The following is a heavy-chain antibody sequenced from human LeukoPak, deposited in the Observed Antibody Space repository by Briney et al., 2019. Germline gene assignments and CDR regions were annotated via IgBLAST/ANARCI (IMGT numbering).Heavy chain of an antibody. D-gene: IGHD3-10*02. Sequence: GLLRPSCAPSGFTFSSYEMNWVRQAPGKGLEWVSYISSSGSTIYYAGSVKGRFTISRGNAKNSLYLQMNSLRAEDTAVYYCAELGITMIGGVWGKGTTVTISS. V-gene: IGHV3-48*03. CDR3: AELGITMIGGV. J-gene: IGHJ6*04. CDR1: GFTFSSYE. CDR2: ISSSGSTI.